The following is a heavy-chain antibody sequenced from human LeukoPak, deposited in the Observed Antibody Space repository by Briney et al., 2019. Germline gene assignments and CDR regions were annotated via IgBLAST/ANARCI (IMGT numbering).Heavy chain of an antibody. CDR3: ARPSMLAGYYYFDY. CDR1: GASISSSYYY. CDR2: VYHSGST. D-gene: IGHD3-9*01. J-gene: IGHJ4*02. Sequence: SETLSLTCSVSGASISSSYYYWGWIRQPPGKGLEWIGSVYHSGSTYYNPSLKSRVTISIDTSKSQFSLKLSSVTATDTAVYFCARPSMLAGYYYFDYWGQGTLVTVSS. V-gene: IGHV4-39*01.